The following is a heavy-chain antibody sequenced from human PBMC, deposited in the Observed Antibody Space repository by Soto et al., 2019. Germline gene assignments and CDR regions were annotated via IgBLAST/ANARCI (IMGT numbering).Heavy chain of an antibody. CDR3: ARDSGPLGRAFDI. CDR2: IKQDGSEK. V-gene: IGHV3-7*01. J-gene: IGHJ3*02. CDR1: GFTFSSYW. Sequence: GGSLRLSCAASGFTFSSYWMSWVRQAPGKGLEWVANIKQDGSEKYYVDSVKGRFTISRDNAKNSLYLQMNSLSAEDTAVYYCARDSGPLGRAFDIWGQGTMVTVSS.